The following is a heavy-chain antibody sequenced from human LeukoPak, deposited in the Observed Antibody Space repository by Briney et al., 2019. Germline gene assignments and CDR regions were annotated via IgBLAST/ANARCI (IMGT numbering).Heavy chain of an antibody. Sequence: SETLSLTCTVSGDSISSYYWSWIRQPPGKGLEWIGYIYYSGSTNYKPSLKSRVTISVDTSKNQFSLKLSSVTAADTAVYYCARLAAGSLGVDYWGQGTLVTVSS. D-gene: IGHD6-13*01. CDR1: GDSISSYY. CDR2: IYYSGST. V-gene: IGHV4-59*01. CDR3: ARLAAGSLGVDY. J-gene: IGHJ4*02.